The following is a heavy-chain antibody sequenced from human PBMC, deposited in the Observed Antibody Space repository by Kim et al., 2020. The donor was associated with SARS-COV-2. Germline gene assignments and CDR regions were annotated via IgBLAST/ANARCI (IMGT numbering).Heavy chain of an antibody. CDR3: ARDPRGGAVAKDY. V-gene: IGHV3-30*01. D-gene: IGHD6-19*01. Sequence: ADSVKGRFTISRDNSKNTLYLQMNSLRAEDTAVYYCARDPRGGAVAKDYWGQGTLVTVSS. J-gene: IGHJ4*02.